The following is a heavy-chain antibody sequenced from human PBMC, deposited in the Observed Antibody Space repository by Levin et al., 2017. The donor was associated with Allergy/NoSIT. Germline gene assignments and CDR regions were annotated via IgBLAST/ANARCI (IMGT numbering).Heavy chain of an antibody. CDR2: IKQDGSEK. Sequence: LSLTCAASGFTFSSSWMSWVRQAPGKGLEWVANIKQDGSEKYYVDSVKGRFTISRDNAKNSLYLQMNSLRAEDTAVYYCARDRSDIVVVPAAMEYWYYDYGMDVWGQGTTVTVSS. CDR3: ARDRSDIVVVPAAMEYWYYDYGMDV. D-gene: IGHD2-2*01. CDR1: GFTFSSSW. V-gene: IGHV3-7*01. J-gene: IGHJ6*02.